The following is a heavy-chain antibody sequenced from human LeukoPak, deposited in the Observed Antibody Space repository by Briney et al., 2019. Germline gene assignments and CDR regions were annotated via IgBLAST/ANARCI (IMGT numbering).Heavy chain of an antibody. CDR3: ARVSSSWWVDY. Sequence: PETLSLTCTLSGGSISSYYWSWIRQPPGKGLEWIGYIYYSGSTNYNPSLKSRVTISIDTSKNQFSLKLSSVTAADTAVYYCARVSSSWWVDYWGQGTLVTVSS. J-gene: IGHJ4*02. V-gene: IGHV4-59*01. D-gene: IGHD6-13*01. CDR1: GGSISSYY. CDR2: IYYSGST.